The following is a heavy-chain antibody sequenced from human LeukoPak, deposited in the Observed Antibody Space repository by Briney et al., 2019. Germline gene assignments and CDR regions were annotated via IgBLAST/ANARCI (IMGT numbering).Heavy chain of an antibody. V-gene: IGHV3-21*01. CDR1: GFTFSSYS. D-gene: IGHD2-15*01. J-gene: IGHJ4*02. CDR3: ARDRRRHCSGGSCYSY. CDR2: ISSSSSYI. Sequence: GWSLRLSCAASGFTFSSYSMNWVRQAPGKGLEWVSSISSSSSYIYYADPVKGRFTISRDNVKNSLYLQMNSLRAEDTAVYYCARDRRRHCSGGSCYSYWGQGTLVTVSS.